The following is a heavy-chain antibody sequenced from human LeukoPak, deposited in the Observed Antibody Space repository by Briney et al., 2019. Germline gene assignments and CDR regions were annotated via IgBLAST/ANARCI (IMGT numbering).Heavy chain of an antibody. V-gene: IGHV1-8*01. CDR2: MNPNSGNT. CDR1: GYTFTSYD. J-gene: IGHJ4*02. D-gene: IGHD3-22*01. Sequence: ASVKVSCKASGYTFTSYDINWVRQATGQGLEWMGWMNPNSGNTGYAQKFQGRVTMTRNTSTSTAYMELSSLRSEDTAVYYCARGLFYYESSGYYLDDWGRGTLVTVSS. CDR3: ARGLFYYESSGYYLDD.